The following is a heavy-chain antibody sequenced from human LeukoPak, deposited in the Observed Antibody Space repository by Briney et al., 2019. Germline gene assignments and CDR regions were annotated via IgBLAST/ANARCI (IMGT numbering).Heavy chain of an antibody. CDR2: IVVGRGKT. V-gene: IGHV1-58*01. J-gene: IGHJ4*02. CDR1: GFTFTSSA. CDR3: AAGGQLRYFDWLLPEPYYFDY. Sequence: ASVKVSCKASGFTFTSSAVQWVRQARGQRLEWIGWIVVGRGKTNYAQKFQERVTITRDMSTSTAYMELSSLRSEDTAVYYCAAGGQLRYFDWLLPEPYYFDYWGQGTLVTVSS. D-gene: IGHD3-9*01.